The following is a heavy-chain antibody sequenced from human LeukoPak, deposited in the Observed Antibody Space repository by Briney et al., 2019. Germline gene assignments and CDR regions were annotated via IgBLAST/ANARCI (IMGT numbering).Heavy chain of an antibody. CDR2: IYYSGST. D-gene: IGHD3-9*01. Sequence: SETLSLTCTVSGGSISSSSYYWGWIRQPPGKGLEWIGSIYYSGSTYYNPSLKSRVTISVDTSKNQFSLKLSSVTAADTAVYYCARQPRSYYDILTGYSPPTMWYYYGMDVWGQGTTVTVSS. V-gene: IGHV4-39*01. CDR3: ARQPRSYYDILTGYSPPTMWYYYGMDV. CDR1: GGSISSSSYY. J-gene: IGHJ6*02.